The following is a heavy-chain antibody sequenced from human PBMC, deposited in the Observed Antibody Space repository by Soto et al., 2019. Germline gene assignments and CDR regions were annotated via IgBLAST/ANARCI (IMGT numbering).Heavy chain of an antibody. V-gene: IGHV4-59*11. Sequence: SETLSLTCTVSGGSISSHYCSWVRQAPGKGLEWIGHIYYRGITSYNPSLRSRSTISVDTSNNQFSLKLNSVTTADTAVYYCARDGREESGMDVWGQGTKVAVSS. CDR2: IYYRGIT. J-gene: IGHJ6*02. CDR3: ARDGREESGMDV. D-gene: IGHD1-26*01. CDR1: GGSISSHY.